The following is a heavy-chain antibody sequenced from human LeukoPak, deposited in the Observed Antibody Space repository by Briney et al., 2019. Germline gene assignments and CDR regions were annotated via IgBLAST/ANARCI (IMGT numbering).Heavy chain of an antibody. J-gene: IGHJ3*02. Sequence: GGSLRLSCAASGFTVSSNYMNWVRQAPGKGLEWVSAIYSVGSTYYANSVRGRFTISRDDSKNTLYLQMNSLKTEDTAVYYCCYAFDIWGQGTMVTVSS. CDR1: GFTVSSNY. V-gene: IGHV3-66*01. CDR2: IYSVGST. CDR3: CYAFDI.